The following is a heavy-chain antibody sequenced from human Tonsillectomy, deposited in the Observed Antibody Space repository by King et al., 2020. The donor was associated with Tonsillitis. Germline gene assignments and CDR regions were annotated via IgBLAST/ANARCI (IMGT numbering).Heavy chain of an antibody. D-gene: IGHD6-19*01. CDR2: IYWDDDK. J-gene: IGHJ4*02. V-gene: IGHV2-5*02. CDR1: GFSITSSGVG. CDR3: ALRQGLSVGNGWNSCLFDF. Sequence: TLQESGPTLVKPTQTLTLTCTLSGFSITSSGVGVGWIRQSPGKALEWLALIYWDDDKRYSPSLKSRLVSTKDNSNNQVVLTVANMHPVDTCTYYCALRQGLSVGNGWNSCLFDFWGQGILVSVSS.